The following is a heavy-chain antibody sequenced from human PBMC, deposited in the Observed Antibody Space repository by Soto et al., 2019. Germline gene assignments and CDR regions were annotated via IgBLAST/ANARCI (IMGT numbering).Heavy chain of an antibody. V-gene: IGHV1-69*13. CDR1: GGTFSSYA. Sequence: SVKVSCKASGGTFSSYAISWVRQAPGQGLEWMGGITPIFGTANYAQKFQGRVTITADESTSTAYMELCSLRSEDTAVYSCARASYDSSGYGYYFDYWGQGALVTVSS. J-gene: IGHJ4*02. CDR2: ITPIFGTA. CDR3: ARASYDSSGYGYYFDY. D-gene: IGHD3-22*01.